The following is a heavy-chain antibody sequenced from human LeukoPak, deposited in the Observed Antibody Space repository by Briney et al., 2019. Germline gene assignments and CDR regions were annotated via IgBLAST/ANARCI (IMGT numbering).Heavy chain of an antibody. J-gene: IGHJ4*02. CDR3: ARGKNWGWEEDYFDY. D-gene: IGHD7-27*01. CDR2: IIPILGIA. Sequence: SVKVSCKASGGTFSSYAISWVRQAPGQGLEWMGRIIPILGIANYAQKFQGRVTITADKSTSTAYMELSSLRSEDTAVYYCARGKNWGWEEDYFDYWGQGTPVTVSS. CDR1: GGTFSSYA. V-gene: IGHV1-69*04.